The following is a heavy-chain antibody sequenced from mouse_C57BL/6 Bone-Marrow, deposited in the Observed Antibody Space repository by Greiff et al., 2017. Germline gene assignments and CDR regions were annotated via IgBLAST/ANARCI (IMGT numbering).Heavy chain of an antibody. CDR2: ISSGSSTI. J-gene: IGHJ3*01. CDR1: GFTFSDYG. Sequence: EVKVVESGGGLVKPGGSLKLSCAASGFTFSDYGMHWVRQAPEKGLEWVAYISSGSSTIYYADTVKGRFTITSDNAKNTLFLQMTSLRSEDTAMYYCARQGWLLLAWFAYWGQGTLVTVSA. D-gene: IGHD2-3*01. V-gene: IGHV5-17*01. CDR3: ARQGWLLLAWFAY.